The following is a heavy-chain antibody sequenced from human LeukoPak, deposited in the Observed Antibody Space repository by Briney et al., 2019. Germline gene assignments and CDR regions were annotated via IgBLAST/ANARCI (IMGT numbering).Heavy chain of an antibody. J-gene: IGHJ5*02. CDR3: ARERELIVVVPAAKSGVWFDP. CDR1: GYTFTSYA. D-gene: IGHD2-2*01. V-gene: IGHV7-4-1*02. Sequence: ASVKVSCKASGYTFTSYAMNWVRQAPGQGLEWMGWINTNTGNPTYAQGFTGRFVFSLDTSVSTAYLQISSLKAEDTAVYYCARERELIVVVPAAKSGVWFDPWGQGTLVTVSS. CDR2: INTNTGNP.